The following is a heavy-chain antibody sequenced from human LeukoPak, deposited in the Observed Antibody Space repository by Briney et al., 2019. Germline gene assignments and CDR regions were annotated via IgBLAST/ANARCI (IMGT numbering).Heavy chain of an antibody. CDR1: GFTLDDYA. CDR2: ISWNSGNI. J-gene: IGHJ4*02. Sequence: GGSLRLSCAASGFTLDDYAMHWVRQTPGKGLEWVSGISWNSGNIGYADSVKGRFTISRDSAKSSLYLQMNSLRPEDTALYYCAKAMSYSSSTVADHWGLGTLVTVSS. CDR3: AKAMSYSSSTVADH. D-gene: IGHD6-6*01. V-gene: IGHV3-9*01.